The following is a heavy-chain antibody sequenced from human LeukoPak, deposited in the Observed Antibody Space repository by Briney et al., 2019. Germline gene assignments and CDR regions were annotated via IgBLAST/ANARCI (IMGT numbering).Heavy chain of an antibody. J-gene: IGHJ4*02. D-gene: IGHD2-2*01. CDR3: AREGPAGLVGDY. Sequence: SETLSLTCTVSGGSISSYYWSWIRQPPGKGLEWIGSIYHSGSTNYNPSLKSRVTISVDKSKNQFSLKLSSVTAADTAVYYCAREGPAGLVGDYWGQGTLVTVSS. CDR2: IYHSGST. CDR1: GGSISSYY. V-gene: IGHV4-59*12.